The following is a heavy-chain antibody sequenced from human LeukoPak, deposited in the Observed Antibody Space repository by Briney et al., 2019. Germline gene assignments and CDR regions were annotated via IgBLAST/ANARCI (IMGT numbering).Heavy chain of an antibody. CDR2: INHSGST. CDR1: GGSFSGYY. D-gene: IGHD2-15*01. J-gene: IGHJ6*03. V-gene: IGHV4-34*01. Sequence: SETLSLTCAVYGGSFSGYYWSWIRQPPGTGLEWIGEINHSGSTNYNPSLKSRVTISVDTSKNQFSLKLSSVTAADTAVYYCASTQKGYCSGGSCTYYYYMDVWGKGTTVTVSS. CDR3: ASTQKGYCSGGSCTYYYYMDV.